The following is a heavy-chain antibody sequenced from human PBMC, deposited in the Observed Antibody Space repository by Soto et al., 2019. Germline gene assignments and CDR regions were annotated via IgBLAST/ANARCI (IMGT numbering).Heavy chain of an antibody. J-gene: IGHJ6*02. CDR2: IKQDGSEK. V-gene: IGHV3-7*05. Sequence: GGSLRLSYAASGFTFSSYAMSWVRQAPGKGLEWVANIKQDGSEKYYVDSVKGRFTISRDNAKNSLYLQMNSLRAEDTAVYYCARDEQWLVLSQVVYYGMDVWGQGTTVTVSS. D-gene: IGHD6-19*01. CDR1: GFTFSSYA. CDR3: ARDEQWLVLSQVVYYGMDV.